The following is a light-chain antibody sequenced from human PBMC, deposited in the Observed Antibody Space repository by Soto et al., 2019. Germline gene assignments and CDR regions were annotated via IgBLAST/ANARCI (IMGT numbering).Light chain of an antibody. CDR2: AAS. CDR1: QGISNY. Sequence: DIQMTQSPSSLSASVGDRVTITCRASQGISNYLAWYQQIPGKVPKLLISAASTLQSGVPSRFSGSGSGTDFTLTISSLQPEDVATYYCKKYTNVPAFDGGTKVEIK. CDR3: KKYTNVPA. J-gene: IGKJ4*01. V-gene: IGKV1-27*01.